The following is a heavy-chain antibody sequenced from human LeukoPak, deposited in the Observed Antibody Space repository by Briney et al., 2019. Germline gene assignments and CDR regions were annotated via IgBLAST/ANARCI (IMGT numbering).Heavy chain of an antibody. J-gene: IGHJ4*02. CDR1: GFTFSNYA. CDR2: SGSGGST. CDR3: AKDFWSGYCPNY. D-gene: IGHD3-3*01. V-gene: IGHV3-23*01. Sequence: GGSLRLSCAASGFTFSNYAMSWVRQAPGKGLEWVSGSGSGGSTYYADSVKGRSTISRDNSKNTLFLQMNSLRAEDTAVYYCAKDFWSGYCPNYWGQGTLVTVSS.